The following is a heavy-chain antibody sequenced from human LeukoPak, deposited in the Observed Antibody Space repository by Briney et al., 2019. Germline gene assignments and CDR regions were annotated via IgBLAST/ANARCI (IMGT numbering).Heavy chain of an antibody. Sequence: GSLRLSCAASGFTFSSYAMHWVRQAPGKGLGWVAVISYDGSNKYYADSVKGRFTISRDNSKNTLYLQMNSLRAEDTAVYYCVVWGYCSSTSCPYDRHYFDYWGQGTLVTVSS. CDR3: VVWGYCSSTSCPYDRHYFDY. J-gene: IGHJ4*02. D-gene: IGHD2-2*01. CDR1: GFTFSSYA. CDR2: ISYDGSNK. V-gene: IGHV3-30-3*01.